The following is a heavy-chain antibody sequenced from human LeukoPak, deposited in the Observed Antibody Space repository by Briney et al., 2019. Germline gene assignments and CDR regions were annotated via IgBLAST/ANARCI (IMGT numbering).Heavy chain of an antibody. J-gene: IGHJ4*02. CDR1: GFTFCSNW. CDR3: ARFLVLTVYRYFDY. V-gene: IGHV3-7*01. Sequence: PGGSLRLSCAASGFTFCSNWMSWVRQGPGKGLEWVANIKQDGSENYYVDSVKGRFTTSRDNAKNSLYLQMNSLRAEDTAVYYCARFLVLTVYRYFDYWGQGTLVTVSS. CDR2: IKQDGSEN. D-gene: IGHD2-8*01.